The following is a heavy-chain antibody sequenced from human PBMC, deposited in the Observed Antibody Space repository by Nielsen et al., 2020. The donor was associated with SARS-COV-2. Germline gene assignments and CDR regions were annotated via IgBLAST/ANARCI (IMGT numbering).Heavy chain of an antibody. Sequence: ASVKVSCKASGYTFTSYAMNWVRQAPGQGLEWMGWINTNTGNPTYAQGFTGRFVFSLDTSVSTAYLQVSSLKAEDTAVYYCARPRYYYGSGSYYYYYGMDVWGQGTTVTVSS. V-gene: IGHV7-4-1*02. D-gene: IGHD3-10*01. CDR2: INTNTGNP. CDR3: ARPRYYYGSGSYYYYYGMDV. CDR1: GYTFTSYA. J-gene: IGHJ6*02.